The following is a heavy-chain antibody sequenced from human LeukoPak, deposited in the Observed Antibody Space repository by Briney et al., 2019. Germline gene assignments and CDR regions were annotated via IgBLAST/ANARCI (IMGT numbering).Heavy chain of an antibody. CDR2: IKQDGSEK. J-gene: IGHJ4*02. CDR1: GFTFISYW. CDR3: ARSTYYDFWSGYQRYYFDY. V-gene: IGHV3-7*01. Sequence: GGSLRLSCAASGFTFISYWMSWVRQAPGKGLEWVANIKQDGSEKYYVDSVKGRFTISRDNAKNSLYLQMNSLRAEDTAVYYCARSTYYDFWSGYQRYYFDYWGQGTLVTVSS. D-gene: IGHD3-3*01.